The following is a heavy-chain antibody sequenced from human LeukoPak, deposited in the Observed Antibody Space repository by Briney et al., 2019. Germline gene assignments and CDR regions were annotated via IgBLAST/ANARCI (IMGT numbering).Heavy chain of an antibody. Sequence: GSLRLSCAASGFTFSSYAMSWVRQAPGKGLEWIGEINHSGSTNYNPSLKSRVTISVDTSKNQFSLKLSSVTAADTAVYYCARNSLGYCSSTGCSYGMDVWGQGTTVTVSS. CDR1: GFTFSSYA. CDR3: ARNSLGYCSSTGCSYGMDV. CDR2: INHSGST. D-gene: IGHD2-2*01. J-gene: IGHJ6*02. V-gene: IGHV4-34*01.